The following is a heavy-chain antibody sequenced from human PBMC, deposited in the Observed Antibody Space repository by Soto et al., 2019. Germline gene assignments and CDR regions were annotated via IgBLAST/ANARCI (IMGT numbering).Heavy chain of an antibody. V-gene: IGHV1-3*01. D-gene: IGHD3-9*01. CDR3: ARILMDYDILTGYNMAYYFDY. Sequence: GASVKVSCKASGYTFTSYAMHWVRQAPGQRLEWMGWINAGNGNTKYSQKFQGRVTITRDTSASTAYMELSSLRSEDTAVYYCARILMDYDILTGYNMAYYFDYWGQGTLVTVSS. J-gene: IGHJ4*02. CDR2: INAGNGNT. CDR1: GYTFTSYA.